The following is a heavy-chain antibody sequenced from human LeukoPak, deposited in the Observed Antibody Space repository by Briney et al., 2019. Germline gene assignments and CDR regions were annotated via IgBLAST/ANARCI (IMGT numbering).Heavy chain of an antibody. CDR1: TFSFRNFA. D-gene: IGHD5-18*01. V-gene: IGHV3-23*01. CDR3: AKLEDPVMVRSVDY. CDR2: ISDSGHRT. Sequence: GGSLRLSCAASTFSFRNFAMSWVRLAPGKGLEWVSGISDSGHRTDYADSVEGRFTISRDNSKNTLYLQMNSLRAEDTAVYYCAKLEDPVMVRSVDYWGQGTLVTVSS. J-gene: IGHJ4*02.